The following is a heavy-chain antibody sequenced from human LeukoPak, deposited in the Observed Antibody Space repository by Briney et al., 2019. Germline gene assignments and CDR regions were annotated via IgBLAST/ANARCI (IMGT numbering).Heavy chain of an antibody. CDR3: AKGVLHRGYFDY. CDR2: ITGSGGST. V-gene: IGHV3-23*01. Sequence: GGSLRLSCAASGFTFSNYGLSWVRQAPGKGLEWVSGITGSGGSTYYADSVKGRFTISRDNSKNTLYLQMNSLRAEDTAVYYCAKGVLHRGYFDYWGQGTLVTVSS. CDR1: GFTFSNYG. D-gene: IGHD2-15*01. J-gene: IGHJ4*02.